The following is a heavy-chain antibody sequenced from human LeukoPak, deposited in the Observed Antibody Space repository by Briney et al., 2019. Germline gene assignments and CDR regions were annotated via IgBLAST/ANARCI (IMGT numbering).Heavy chain of an antibody. D-gene: IGHD4-17*01. CDR3: ARTTVTPGSYDAFDL. CDR2: LYSGGSP. CDR1: GPTVSSNY. J-gene: IGHJ3*01. Sequence: PGGSLRLSCAASGPTVSSNYMSWVRQAPGKGLEWVSILYSGGSPYYADSVKGRFTISRDNSKNTLYLQMNSLRAEDTAVYYCARTTVTPGSYDAFDLWGQGTMVTVSS. V-gene: IGHV3-53*01.